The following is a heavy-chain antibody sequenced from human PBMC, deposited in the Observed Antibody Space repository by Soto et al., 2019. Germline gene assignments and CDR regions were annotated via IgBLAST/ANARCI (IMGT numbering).Heavy chain of an antibody. CDR3: AREGYDFWSGYRYYYFDY. CDR1: GFTSSSYS. D-gene: IGHD3-3*01. J-gene: IGHJ4*02. V-gene: IGHV3-48*02. CDR2: ISSSSSTI. Sequence: GGSLRLSCAASGFTSSSYSMNWVRQAPGKGLEWASYISSSSSTIYYADSVKGRFTISRDNAKNSLYLQMNSLRDEDTAVYYCAREGYDFWSGYRYYYFDYWGQGTLVTVSS.